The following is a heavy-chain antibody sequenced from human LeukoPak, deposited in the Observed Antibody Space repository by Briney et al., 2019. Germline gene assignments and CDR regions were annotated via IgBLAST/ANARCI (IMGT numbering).Heavy chain of an antibody. J-gene: IGHJ3*02. CDR3: ATYSGPDKWDASDM. D-gene: IGHD1-26*01. Sequence: GGSLRLSCAASGFAFSSYAMSWVRQAPGKGLEWVATIRVDGSTEYPVDSMKGRFTISRDNAKNSLHLQMNSLRAEDTAVYYCATYSGPDKWDASDMWGQGTLVTVSS. V-gene: IGHV3-7*01. CDR2: IRVDGSTE. CDR1: GFAFSSYA.